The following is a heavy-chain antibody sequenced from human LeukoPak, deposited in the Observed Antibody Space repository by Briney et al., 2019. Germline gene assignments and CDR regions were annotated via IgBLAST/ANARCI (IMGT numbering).Heavy chain of an antibody. CDR2: IYSGTI. D-gene: IGHD4/OR15-4a*01. CDR3: ARRAGAYSHPYDY. J-gene: IGHJ4*02. CDR1: GFTVSSNS. V-gene: IGHV3-53*01. Sequence: PGGSLRLSCTVSGFTVSSNSMSWVRKAPGKGLEWVSFIYSGTIHYSDSMKGRFTISTDNSKNTLYLQMNSLRAEDTAVYYCARRAGAYSHPYDYWGQGTLVTVSS.